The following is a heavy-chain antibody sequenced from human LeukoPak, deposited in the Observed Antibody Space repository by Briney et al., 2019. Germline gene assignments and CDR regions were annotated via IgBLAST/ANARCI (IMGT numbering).Heavy chain of an antibody. J-gene: IGHJ6*03. Sequence: SETLSLTCTVSGYSISSGYFWGWIRQPPGKGLEWIGTIYNSGSTYYNPSLKSRVTISVDTSKNQFSLKLSSVTAADTAVYYCARAHYYDSSGYSYYYYYYMDVWGKGTTVTISS. CDR1: GYSISSGYF. D-gene: IGHD3-22*01. CDR3: ARAHYYDSSGYSYYYYYYMDV. CDR2: IYNSGST. V-gene: IGHV4-38-2*02.